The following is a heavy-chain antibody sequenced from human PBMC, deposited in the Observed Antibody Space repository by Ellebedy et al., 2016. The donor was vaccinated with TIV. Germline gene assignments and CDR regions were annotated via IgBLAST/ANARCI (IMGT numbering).Heavy chain of an antibody. CDR1: GFTFSDYG. CDR3: AKDLGVLRLLGMDV. D-gene: IGHD3-3*01. Sequence: GESLKISXAASGFTFSDYGMHWVRQAPGKGLEWVTVISYDGGSQKYADSMKGRFTISRDNSKDTLYLQVNSLRAEDTAVYYCAKDLGVLRLLGMDVWGQGTTVTVSS. CDR2: ISYDGGSQ. V-gene: IGHV3-30*18. J-gene: IGHJ6*02.